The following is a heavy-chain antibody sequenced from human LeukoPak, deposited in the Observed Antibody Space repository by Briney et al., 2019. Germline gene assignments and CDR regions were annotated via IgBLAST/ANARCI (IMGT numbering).Heavy chain of an antibody. J-gene: IGHJ4*02. D-gene: IGHD3-22*01. CDR3: TRDLGPYYYDSSHYSASDY. CDR2: IRSKAYGATT. CDR1: GFTFGDYG. Sequence: GESLRLSCITSGFTFGDYGLSWVRQAPGKGLEWVGFIRSKAYGATTEYAASLKDRFTISRDDSKSIAYLQVNSLKTEDTAVYYCTRDLGPYYYDSSHYSASDYWGQGTLVTVSS. V-gene: IGHV3-49*04.